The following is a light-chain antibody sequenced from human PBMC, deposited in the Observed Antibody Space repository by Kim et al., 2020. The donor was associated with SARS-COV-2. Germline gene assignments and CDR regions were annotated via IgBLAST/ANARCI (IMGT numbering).Light chain of an antibody. Sequence: DIQMTQSPSTLSASVGDRVTITCRASQSISSWLAWYQQKPGKAPKLLIYDASSLESGVPSRFSGSGSGTEFTLTISSLQPDDFATYYCQQYNSYAIKFGQGTRLEIK. V-gene: IGKV1-5*01. CDR3: QQYNSYAIK. J-gene: IGKJ5*01. CDR1: QSISSW. CDR2: DAS.